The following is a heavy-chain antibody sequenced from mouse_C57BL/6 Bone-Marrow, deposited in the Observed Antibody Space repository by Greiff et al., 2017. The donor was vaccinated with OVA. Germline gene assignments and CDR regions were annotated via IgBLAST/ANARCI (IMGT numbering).Heavy chain of an antibody. V-gene: IGHV1-78*01. CDR1: GYTFTDYT. Sequence: VQLQQSDAELVKPGASVKISCKASGYTFTDYTIHWMKQRPEQGLEWIGYIYPRDGSTKYNEKFKGKATLTADKSSSTAYMQLNSLTSEDSAVYFCASAALRLPYAMDYWGQGTSVTVSS. D-gene: IGHD3-2*02. J-gene: IGHJ4*01. CDR2: IYPRDGST. CDR3: ASAALRLPYAMDY.